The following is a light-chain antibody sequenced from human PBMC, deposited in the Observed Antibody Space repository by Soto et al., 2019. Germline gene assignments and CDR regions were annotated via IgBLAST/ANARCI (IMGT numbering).Light chain of an antibody. CDR3: SSYSTDRI. Sequence: QSVRSHLVSASGSPGHAMCICCNGSSRGCAACNDVSLYQRHPGKAPKLMIYEVSNLPSGVSNRFSGSKSGNTASLTISGLQAQDEADYYCSSYSTDRIFGTGTKVTAL. V-gene: IGLV2-14*01. J-gene: IGLJ1*01. CDR2: EVS. CDR1: SRGCAACND.